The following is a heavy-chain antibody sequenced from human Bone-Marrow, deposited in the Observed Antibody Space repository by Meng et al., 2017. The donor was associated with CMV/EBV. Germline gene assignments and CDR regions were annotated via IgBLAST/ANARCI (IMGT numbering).Heavy chain of an antibody. CDR1: GTSISGATW. CDR2: IYHDGST. V-gene: IGHV4-4*02. Sequence: GSLRLSCTVSGTSISGATWWSWVRQPPGKGLEWIGEIYHDGSTYYNPSLKSRVTISVDTSKNQFSLKLNSVTAADTAVYYCATYTVANAYFDYWGQGTLVTVSS. D-gene: IGHD4-23*01. CDR3: ATYTVANAYFDY. J-gene: IGHJ4*02.